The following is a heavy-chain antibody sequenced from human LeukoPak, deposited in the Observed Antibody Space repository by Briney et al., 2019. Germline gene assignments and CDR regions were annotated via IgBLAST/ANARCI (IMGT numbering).Heavy chain of an antibody. CDR3: AGLPVAEVKLEGDYFDY. CDR2: ISAYNGNT. Sequence: GASVKVSCKASGYTFTSYGISWVRQAPGQGLEWMGWISAYNGNTNYAQKLQGRVTMTTDTSTSTAYMELRSLRSDDTAVYYCAGLPVAEVKLEGDYFDYWGQGTLVTVSS. D-gene: IGHD6-19*01. J-gene: IGHJ4*02. V-gene: IGHV1-18*01. CDR1: GYTFTSYG.